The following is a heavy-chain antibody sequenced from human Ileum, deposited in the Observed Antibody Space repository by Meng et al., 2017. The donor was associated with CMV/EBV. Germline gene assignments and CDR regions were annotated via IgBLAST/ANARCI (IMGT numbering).Heavy chain of an antibody. CDR3: ARDGWFGELSADY. J-gene: IGHJ4*02. CDR1: GFGFSSNS. D-gene: IGHD3-10*01. CDR2: ISGSSTYI. V-gene: IGHV3-21*01. Sequence: ASGFGFSSNSRNWVRQAPGKGLEWVSSISGSSTYIHYADSVKGRFTISRDNAKNSLYLQMNSLRAEDTAVYYCARDGWFGELSADYWGQGTLVTVSS.